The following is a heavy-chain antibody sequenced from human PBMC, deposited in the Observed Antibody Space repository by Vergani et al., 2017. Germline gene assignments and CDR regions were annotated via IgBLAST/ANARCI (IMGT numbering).Heavy chain of an antibody. Sequence: QESGPGLVKPSETLSLTCAVSGFSIDNGYYWDWIRQPPGRALEWLAFVYWNDDERYSPSLKSRVTITKDTSKNEVILTMATMDPVDTATYYCVHRLGYFDWDGAFDVWGPGTMVTVSS. CDR1: GFSIDNGYY. V-gene: IGHV2-5*01. CDR2: VYWNDDE. D-gene: IGHD3-9*01. CDR3: VHRLGYFDWDGAFDV. J-gene: IGHJ3*01.